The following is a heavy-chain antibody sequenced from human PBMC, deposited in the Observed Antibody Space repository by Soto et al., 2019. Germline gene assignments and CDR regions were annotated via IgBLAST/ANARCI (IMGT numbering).Heavy chain of an antibody. CDR2: IIPIFGIA. CDR1: GGTFSRYS. V-gene: IGHV1-69*08. CDR3: AGEDRDRETGLVPAAIDGMDV. J-gene: IGHJ6*02. Sequence: QVQLVQSGAEVKKPGSSVKVSCKASGGTFSRYSITWVRQAPGHGLEWIGRIIPIFGIASYAQKFQGRVTITADESTSTAYMELSSVRSDDTAVYYCAGEDRDRETGLVPAAIDGMDVWGQGTTVTVSS. D-gene: IGHD2-2*01.